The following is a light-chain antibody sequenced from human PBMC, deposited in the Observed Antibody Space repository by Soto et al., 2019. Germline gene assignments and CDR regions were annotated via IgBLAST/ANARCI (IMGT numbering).Light chain of an antibody. CDR1: QGVFTW. Sequence: EIVLTQSPATLSLSPGDRATLSCRASQGVFTWLAWYQQKPGQAPRLFIYDASNRATGIPARFSGSGSGTDFTLIINRLDPEDSAVYYCQHNGRSFGQGTRLEIK. J-gene: IGKJ5*01. CDR2: DAS. V-gene: IGKV3-11*01. CDR3: QHNGRS.